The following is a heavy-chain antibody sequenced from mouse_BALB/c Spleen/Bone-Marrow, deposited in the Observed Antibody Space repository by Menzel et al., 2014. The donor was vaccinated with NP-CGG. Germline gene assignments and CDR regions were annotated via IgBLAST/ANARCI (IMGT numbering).Heavy chain of an antibody. J-gene: IGHJ2*01. Sequence: EVHLVESGGDLVKPGGSLKLSCAASGFTFSSYGMSWVRQTPDKRLEWVATISSGGSYTYYPDSVRGRFTISRDSAKNTPYLQMSSLKSEDTAMYYCARHDYDEENFDYWGQGTTLTVSS. D-gene: IGHD2-4*01. CDR3: ARHDYDEENFDY. V-gene: IGHV5-6*01. CDR2: ISSGGSYT. CDR1: GFTFSSYG.